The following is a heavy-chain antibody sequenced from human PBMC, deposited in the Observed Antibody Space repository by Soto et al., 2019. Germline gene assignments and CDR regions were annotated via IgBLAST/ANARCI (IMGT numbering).Heavy chain of an antibody. V-gene: IGHV3-15*07. CDR2: INSKAYGGTT. CDR1: GFIFGDAW. Sequence: EVQLVESGGGLVEPGGSLRVSCVASGFIFGDAWMNWVRQAPGKGLEWVARINSKAYGGTTDYAAPVKDRFTISRDDSKNPLNLEMNSLKTEDTAVYYCTADMPPYGGNSGAGYWGQGTLVTVSS. J-gene: IGHJ4*02. CDR3: TADMPPYGGNSGAGY. D-gene: IGHD4-17*01.